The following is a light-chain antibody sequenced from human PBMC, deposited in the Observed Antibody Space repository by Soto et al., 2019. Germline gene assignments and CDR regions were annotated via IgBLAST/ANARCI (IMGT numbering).Light chain of an antibody. CDR1: QSVSSTY. J-gene: IGKJ1*01. Sequence: EIVLTQSPGTLSLSPGERATLSCRASQSVSSTYLAWYEQKPGQAPRLLIYGASSRATGIPDRFSGSGSGTEFTVTISRVEPEDFAVFYCHEYGSSPWTFGQGTKVEIK. V-gene: IGKV3-20*01. CDR2: GAS. CDR3: HEYGSSPWT.